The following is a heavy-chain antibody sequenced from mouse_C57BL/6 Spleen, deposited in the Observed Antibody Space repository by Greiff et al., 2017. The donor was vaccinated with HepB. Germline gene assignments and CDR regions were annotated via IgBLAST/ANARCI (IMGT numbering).Heavy chain of an antibody. D-gene: IGHD1-1*01. CDR3: ARGDTTVPLDY. CDR2: IDPSDSYT. J-gene: IGHJ4*01. CDR1: GYTFTSYW. Sequence: QVQLQQPGAELVKPGASVKLSCKASGYTFTSYWMQWVKQRPGQGLEWIGEIDPSDSYTNYNQKFKGKATLTVDTSSSTAYMQLSSLTSEDSAVYYCARGDTTVPLDYWGQGTSVTVSS. V-gene: IGHV1-50*01.